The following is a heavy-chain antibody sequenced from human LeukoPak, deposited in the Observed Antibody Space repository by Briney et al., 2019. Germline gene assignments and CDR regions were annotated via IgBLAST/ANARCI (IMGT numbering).Heavy chain of an antibody. D-gene: IGHD5-18*01. CDR2: INHSGST. CDR3: ARESLIRGYSYGYRLYFDY. J-gene: IGHJ4*02. CDR1: GGSFSGYY. Sequence: SETLSLTCAVYGGSFSGYYWSWIRQPPGKGLEWIGEINHSGSTNYNPSLKSRVTISVDTSKNQFSLKLSSVTAADTAVYYCARESLIRGYSYGYRLYFDYWGQGTLVTVSS. V-gene: IGHV4-34*01.